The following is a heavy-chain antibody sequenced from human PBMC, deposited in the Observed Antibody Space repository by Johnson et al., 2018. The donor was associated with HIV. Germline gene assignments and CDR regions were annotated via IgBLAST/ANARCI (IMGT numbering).Heavy chain of an antibody. CDR3: ARGGSCYNAHFDI. J-gene: IGHJ3*02. D-gene: IGHD2-15*01. Sequence: QVQLVESGGGVVQPGGSLRLSCAASGFTFSSYGMHWVRQAPGKGLEWVAFIRYDGSNKYYVDSVKGRFTISRDNAQNSLYLQMNSLRAKDTAGYYCARGGSCYNAHFDIWGQGTMVTVSS. CDR2: IRYDGSNK. V-gene: IGHV3-30*02. CDR1: GFTFSSYG.